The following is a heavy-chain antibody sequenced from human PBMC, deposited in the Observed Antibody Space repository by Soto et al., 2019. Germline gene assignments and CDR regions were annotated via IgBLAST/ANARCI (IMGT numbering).Heavy chain of an antibody. CDR2: INSDGSST. Sequence: EVQLVESGGGLVQPGGSLRLSCAASGFIFSSYWMHWVRQAPGKGLVWVSRINSDGSSTAYADSVKGRFTISRDTAKNMLYAQMNSLRAEDTAVYYCASDSGKMRGMYVGGQGTLVTVSS. V-gene: IGHV3-74*01. CDR1: GFIFSSYW. D-gene: IGHD3-10*01. J-gene: IGHJ4*02. CDR3: ASDSGKMRGMYV.